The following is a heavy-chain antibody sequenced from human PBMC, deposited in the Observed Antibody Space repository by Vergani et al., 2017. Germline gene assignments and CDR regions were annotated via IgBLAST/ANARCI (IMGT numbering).Heavy chain of an antibody. CDR2: SRNKARSYTT. CDR3: TTPAKWELRYYFDY. Sequence: VQLVESGGGVVLPGGSLRLSCAASGFTLSDHVMDWVRQGPGKGLEWVGRSRNKARSYTTEYSASVKGRFTISRDDSKNTLYLQMNSLKTEDTAVYYCTTPAKWELRYYFDYWGQGTLVTVSS. J-gene: IGHJ4*02. V-gene: IGHV3-72*01. CDR1: GFTLSDHV. D-gene: IGHD3-9*01.